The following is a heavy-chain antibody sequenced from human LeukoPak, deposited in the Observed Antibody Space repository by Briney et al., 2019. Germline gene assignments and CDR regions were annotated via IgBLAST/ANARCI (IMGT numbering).Heavy chain of an antibody. D-gene: IGHD3-10*02. J-gene: IGHJ6*04. CDR3: AELGITMIGGV. CDR2: IYSGGTT. CDR1: GFTVSGNY. V-gene: IGHV3-53*01. Sequence: GGSLRLSCAVSGFTVSGNYMSWVRQAPGKGLEWVSLIYSGGTTYYADSVKGRFTISRDNSKNTLYLQMNSLRAEDTAVYYCAELGITMIGGVWGKGTTVTISS.